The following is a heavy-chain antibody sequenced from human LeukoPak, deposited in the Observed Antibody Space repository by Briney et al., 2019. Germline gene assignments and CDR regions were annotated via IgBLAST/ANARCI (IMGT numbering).Heavy chain of an antibody. Sequence: GGSLRLSCAASGFTFSSYSMNWVRQAPGKGLEWVSKISSSSSTIYYADSVKGRFTISRDNSKSTLYLQMNSLRAEDTAVYYCAKDGDGYYGSGSYSEYWGQGTLVTVSS. CDR1: GFTFSSYS. V-gene: IGHV3-48*01. J-gene: IGHJ4*02. CDR2: ISSSSSTI. CDR3: AKDGDGYYGSGSYSEY. D-gene: IGHD3-10*01.